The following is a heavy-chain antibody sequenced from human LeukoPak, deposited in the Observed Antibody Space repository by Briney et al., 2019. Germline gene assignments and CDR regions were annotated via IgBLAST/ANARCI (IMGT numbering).Heavy chain of an antibody. CDR3: AKIRDFPWTNGAFDY. V-gene: IGHV3-30*18. D-gene: IGHD2/OR15-2a*01. CDR2: ISYDGSNK. J-gene: IGHJ4*02. Sequence: GRSLRLSCAASGFTFSSYGTHWVRQAPGKGLEWVAVISYDGSNKYYADSVKGRFTISRDNSKNTLYLQMNSLRAEDTAVYYCAKIRDFPWTNGAFDYWGQGTLVTASS. CDR1: GFTFSSYG.